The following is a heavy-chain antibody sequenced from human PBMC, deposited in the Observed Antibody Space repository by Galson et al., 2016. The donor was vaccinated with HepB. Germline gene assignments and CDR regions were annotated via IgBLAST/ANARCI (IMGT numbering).Heavy chain of an antibody. CDR3: ARDGTWNWVFDC. Sequence: SLRLSCAASGFSFSTYNMNWVRQAPGKGLEWVSYISRSSGTIHYADSVKGRLTITRDNAKNSLYRQMDSLRAEDTAVYYCARDGTWNWVFDCWGQGTLVTVSS. CDR1: GFSFSTYN. D-gene: IGHD1-7*01. CDR2: ISRSSGTI. V-gene: IGHV3-48*01. J-gene: IGHJ4*01.